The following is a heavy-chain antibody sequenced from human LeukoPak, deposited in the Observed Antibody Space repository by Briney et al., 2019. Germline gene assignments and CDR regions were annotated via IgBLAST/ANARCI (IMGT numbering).Heavy chain of an antibody. CDR1: GGSISSYY. J-gene: IGHJ5*02. CDR3: AREERGYSFNWFDP. D-gene: IGHD5-18*01. V-gene: IGHV4-59*12. CDR2: IYYSGST. Sequence: SETLSLTCTVSGGSISSYYWSWLRQPPGKGLEWIGYIYYSGSTYYNPSLKSRVTISVDTSKNQFSLKLSSVTAADTAVYYCAREERGYSFNWFDPWGQGTLVTVSS.